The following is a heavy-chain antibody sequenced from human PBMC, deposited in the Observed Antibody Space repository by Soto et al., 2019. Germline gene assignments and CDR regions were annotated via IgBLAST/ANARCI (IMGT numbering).Heavy chain of an antibody. CDR3: ARVQSTSWGYYYAVDV. D-gene: IGHD2-2*01. CDR2: ISYSGST. CDR1: GGSISSYY. J-gene: IGHJ6*01. V-gene: IGHV4-59*01. Sequence: QVQLQESGPGLVKPSETLSLTCRISGGSISSYYWNWIRQAPGKGLEWIGFISYSGSTNYNPALTSRVTISVDTSKDQISLRLNYVTAADTAVYYCARVQSTSWGYYYAVDVWGQGTTVTVSS.